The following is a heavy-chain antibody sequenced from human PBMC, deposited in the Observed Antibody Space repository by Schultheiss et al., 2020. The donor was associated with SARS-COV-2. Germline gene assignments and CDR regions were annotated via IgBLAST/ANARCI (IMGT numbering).Heavy chain of an antibody. Sequence: SQTLSLTCTVSGGSISSSSYYWGWIRQPPGKGLEWIGYIYYSGSTYYNPSLKSRVTISVDRSKNQFSLKLSSVTAADTAVYYCATTTGTNFFDYWGQGTLVTVSS. CDR3: ATTTGTNFFDY. V-gene: IGHV4-39*07. CDR2: IYYSGST. J-gene: IGHJ4*02. CDR1: GGSISSSSYY. D-gene: IGHD1-1*01.